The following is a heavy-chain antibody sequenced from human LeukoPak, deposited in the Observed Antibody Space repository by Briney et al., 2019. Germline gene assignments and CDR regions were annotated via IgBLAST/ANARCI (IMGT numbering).Heavy chain of an antibody. CDR1: GYTFTGYY. V-gene: IGHV1-2*06. D-gene: IGHD3-16*02. CDR3: ARGGAYDSVWGNYRYFDY. CDR2: INPKSGGT. Sequence: ASVKVSCKASGYTFTGYYMHWVRQAPGQGLEWMGRINPKSGGTNYAQKFQGRVTMTRDTSISTAYMELRRLRSDDTAVYFCARGGAYDSVWGNYRYFDYWGQGTLVTVSS. J-gene: IGHJ4*02.